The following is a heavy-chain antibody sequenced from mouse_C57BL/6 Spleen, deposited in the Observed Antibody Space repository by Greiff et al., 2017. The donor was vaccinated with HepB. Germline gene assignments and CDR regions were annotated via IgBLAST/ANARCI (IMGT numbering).Heavy chain of an antibody. CDR2: IYPGSGNT. CDR1: GYTFTDYY. J-gene: IGHJ4*01. V-gene: IGHV1-76*01. Sequence: QVQLKESGAELVRPGASVKLSCKASGYTFTDYYINWVKQRPGQGLEWIARIYPGSGNTYYNEKFKGKATLTAEKSSSTAYMQLSSLTSEDSAVYFCARSREGAMDYWGQGTSVTVSS. CDR3: ARSREGAMDY.